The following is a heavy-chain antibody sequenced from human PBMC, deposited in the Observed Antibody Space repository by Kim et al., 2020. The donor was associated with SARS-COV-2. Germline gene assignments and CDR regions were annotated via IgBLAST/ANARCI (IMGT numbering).Heavy chain of an antibody. Sequence: GGSLRLSCAASGFTFSSYSMNWVRQAPGKGLEWVSSISSSSSYIYYADSVKGRFTISRDNAKNSLYLQMNSLRAEDTAVYYCAREDIAVAGTMLYYYGMDVWGQGTTVTVSS. V-gene: IGHV3-21*01. D-gene: IGHD6-19*01. J-gene: IGHJ6*02. CDR3: AREDIAVAGTMLYYYGMDV. CDR2: ISSSSSYI. CDR1: GFTFSSYS.